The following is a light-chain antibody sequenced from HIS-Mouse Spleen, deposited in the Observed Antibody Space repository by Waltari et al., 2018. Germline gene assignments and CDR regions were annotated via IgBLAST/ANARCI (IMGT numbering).Light chain of an antibody. CDR3: QQYNNWPWT. J-gene: IGKJ1*01. CDR1: QSVSSN. CDR2: GAS. Sequence: EIVMTQSPATLSVSPGERATLSYRASQSVSSNLVWYQQKPGQAPRLLIYGASTRATGIPARFSGSGSGTEFTLTISSLQSEDFAVYYCQQYNNWPWTFGQGTKVEIK. V-gene: IGKV3-15*01.